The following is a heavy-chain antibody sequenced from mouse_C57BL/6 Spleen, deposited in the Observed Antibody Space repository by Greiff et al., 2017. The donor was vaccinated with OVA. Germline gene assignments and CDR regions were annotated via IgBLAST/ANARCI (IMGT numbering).Heavy chain of an antibody. V-gene: IGHV1-76*01. CDR2: IYPGSGNT. D-gene: IGHD2-1*01. Sequence: ESGAELVRPGASVKLSCKASGYTFTDYYINWVKQRPGQGLEWIARIYPGSGNTYYNEKFKGKATLTAEKSSSTAYMQRSSRTSEDSAVYFCARGGGNYRGTWFAYWGQGTLVTVSA. J-gene: IGHJ3*01. CDR1: GYTFTDYY. CDR3: ARGGGNYRGTWFAY.